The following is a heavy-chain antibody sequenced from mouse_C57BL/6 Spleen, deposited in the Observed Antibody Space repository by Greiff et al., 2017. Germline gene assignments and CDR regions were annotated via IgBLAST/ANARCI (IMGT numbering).Heavy chain of an antibody. D-gene: IGHD3-2*02. CDR2: IHPSDSDT. CDR3: ANKLKLLYAMDD. CDR1: GYTFTSYW. V-gene: IGHV1-74*01. J-gene: IGHJ4*01. Sequence: VQLQQSGAELVKPGASVKVSCKASGYTFTSYWMHWVKQRPGQGLEWIGRIHPSDSDTNYNQKFKDKATLTVDKSSSTAYMQLSSLKSEDSAVYYYANKLKLLYAMDDWGQGTSVTVST.